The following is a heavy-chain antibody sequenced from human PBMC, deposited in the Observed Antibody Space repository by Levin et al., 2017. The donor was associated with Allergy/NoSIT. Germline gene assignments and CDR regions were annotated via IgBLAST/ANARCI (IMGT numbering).Heavy chain of an antibody. CDR2: IYYSGST. D-gene: IGHD3-9*01. CDR1: GGPISSYY. CDR3: ARERGDYDILTGELRHMDV. J-gene: IGHJ6*03. V-gene: IGHV4-59*01. Sequence: GSLRLSCTVSGGPISSYYWSWIRQPPGKGLEWIGYIYYSGSTNYNPSLKSRVTISVDTSKNQFSLKLSSVTAADTAVYYCARERGDYDILTGELRHMDVWGKGTTVTVSS.